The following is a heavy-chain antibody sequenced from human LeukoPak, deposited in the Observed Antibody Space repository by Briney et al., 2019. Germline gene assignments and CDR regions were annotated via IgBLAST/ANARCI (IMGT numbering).Heavy chain of an antibody. D-gene: IGHD3-22*01. Sequence: GGSLRLSCAASGFTFSSYAMSWVRQAPGKGLEWVSAISGSGGSTYYADSVKGRFTISRDNSKNTLCLQMNSLRAEDTAVYYCAKDPRWYYYDSSGYYSDAFDIWGQGTMVTVSS. J-gene: IGHJ3*02. CDR3: AKDPRWYYYDSSGYYSDAFDI. CDR2: ISGSGGST. CDR1: GFTFSSYA. V-gene: IGHV3-23*01.